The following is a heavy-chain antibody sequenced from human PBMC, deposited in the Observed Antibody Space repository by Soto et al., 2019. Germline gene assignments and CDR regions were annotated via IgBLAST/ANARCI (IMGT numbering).Heavy chain of an antibody. D-gene: IGHD3-9*01. CDR3: ARVTSIVTGLYYSDY. CDR2: IYHSGST. CDR1: GGSISSGGYS. Sequence: SETLSLTCAVSGGSISSGGYSWSWIRQPPGKGLEWIGYIYHSGSTYYNPSLKSRVTISVDRSKNQFSLKLSSVTAADTAVYYCARVTSIVTGLYYSDYWGQGTLVTGSS. V-gene: IGHV4-30-2*01. J-gene: IGHJ4*02.